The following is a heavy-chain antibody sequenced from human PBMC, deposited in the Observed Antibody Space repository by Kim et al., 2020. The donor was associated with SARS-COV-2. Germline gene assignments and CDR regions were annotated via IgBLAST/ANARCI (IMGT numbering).Heavy chain of an antibody. CDR2: ISYDGSNK. D-gene: IGHD3-9*01. Sequence: GGSLRLSCAASGFTFSSYAMHWVRQAPGKGLEWVAVISYDGSNKYYADSVKGRFTISRDNSKNTLYLQMNSLRAEDTAVYYCARDPSGEYGILTGFFRPRTLNYYFYGLDVWGQGTTVTVSS. CDR1: GFTFSSYA. CDR3: ARDPSGEYGILTGFFRPRTLNYYFYGLDV. V-gene: IGHV3-30-3*01. J-gene: IGHJ6*02.